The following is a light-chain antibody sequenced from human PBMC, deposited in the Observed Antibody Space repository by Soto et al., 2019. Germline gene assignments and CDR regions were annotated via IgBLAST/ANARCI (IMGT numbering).Light chain of an antibody. J-gene: IGLJ1*01. Sequence: QSALTRPRSVSGSPGQSVTISCTGTSSDVGDYNYVSWYQQHPGKAPKLMIYDVSKRPSGVPDRFSGSKSGNTASLTISGLQAEDEADYYCCSYAGGYYVFGTGTKLTVL. CDR2: DVS. V-gene: IGLV2-11*01. CDR1: SSDVGDYNY. CDR3: CSYAGGYYV.